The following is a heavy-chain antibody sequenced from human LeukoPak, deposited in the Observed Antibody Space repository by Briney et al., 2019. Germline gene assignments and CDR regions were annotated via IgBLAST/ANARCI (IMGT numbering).Heavy chain of an antibody. CDR2: INPDGSQQ. D-gene: IGHD4-17*01. V-gene: IGHV3-7*01. CDR3: VRLFGGVTTFDY. J-gene: IGHJ4*02. Sequence: GGSLRLSCAPSGFSFSAFWMSWVRQDTGKGLEWVATINPDGSQQYSVDSVRGRFTLSRDNAKNALYLQMNSLSADDTAVYYCVRLFGGVTTFDYWGQGTLVTVSS. CDR1: GFSFSAFW.